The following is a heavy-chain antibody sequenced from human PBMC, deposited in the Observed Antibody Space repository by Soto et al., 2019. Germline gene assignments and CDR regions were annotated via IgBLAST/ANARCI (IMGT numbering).Heavy chain of an antibody. CDR1: GGSIDSGDYY. D-gene: IGHD3-3*01. Sequence: QLQLQESGPGLVKPSETLSLTCTVSGGSIDSGDYYWGWVRQSPGKGLEWIGSISSSGVTSYNPSLQTRITMSVDSSMTHFSLRLTSVTAADAAVYFCVRPLRFLEWITFRHWGQGTQVTVSS. V-gene: IGHV4-39*02. CDR2: ISSSGVT. CDR3: VRPLRFLEWITFRH. J-gene: IGHJ4*02.